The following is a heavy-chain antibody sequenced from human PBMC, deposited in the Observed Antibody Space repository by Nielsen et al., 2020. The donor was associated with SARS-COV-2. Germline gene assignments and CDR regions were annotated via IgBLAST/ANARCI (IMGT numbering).Heavy chain of an antibody. V-gene: IGHV4-59*01. J-gene: IGHJ6*03. CDR1: GGSISSYY. D-gene: IGHD6-19*01. CDR3: ARGYGDSSGWYYYYYMDV. CDR2: IYYSGST. Sequence: SETLSLTCTVSGGSISSYYWSWIRQPPGKGLEWIGYIYYSGSTNYNPSLKSRVTISVDTSKNHFSLKLSSVTAADTAVYYCARGYGDSSGWYYYYYMDVWGKGTTVTVSS.